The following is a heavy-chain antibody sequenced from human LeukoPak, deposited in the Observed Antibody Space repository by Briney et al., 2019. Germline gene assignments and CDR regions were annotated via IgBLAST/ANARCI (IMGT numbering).Heavy chain of an antibody. Sequence: SETLSLTCTVSGGSIGDFYWSWIRQSPTKELEWIGHIYYTGSARYNPSLRSRVSISVDTSKNQFSLKLTSVTAADTAMYYCARGYYYHNTGYYDAFDMWGQGTMVTVSS. V-gene: IGHV4-59*01. CDR3: ARGYYYHNTGYYDAFDM. CDR1: GGSIGDFY. CDR2: IYYTGSA. J-gene: IGHJ3*02. D-gene: IGHD3-22*01.